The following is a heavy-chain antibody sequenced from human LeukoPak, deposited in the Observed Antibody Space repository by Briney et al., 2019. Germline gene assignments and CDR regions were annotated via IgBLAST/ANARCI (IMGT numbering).Heavy chain of an antibody. D-gene: IGHD3-10*01. CDR3: ARSHPNYYGSGSSYFDY. J-gene: IGHJ4*02. CDR1: GFSFSDYY. Sequence: GRSLRLSCAASGFSFSDYYVSWIRQAPGKGLECVSYISSRGTTIYYADSVKGRFTISRDNAKNSLYLQMSSLRAEDTAVYYCARSHPNYYGSGSSYFDYWGQGTLVTVSS. V-gene: IGHV3-11*01. CDR2: ISSRGTTI.